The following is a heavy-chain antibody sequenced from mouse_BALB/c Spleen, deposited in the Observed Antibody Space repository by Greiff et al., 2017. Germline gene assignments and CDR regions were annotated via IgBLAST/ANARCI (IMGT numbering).Heavy chain of an antibody. V-gene: IGHV8-11*01. CDR2: IWWNDNK. CDR3: ARSTGRGYAMDY. D-gene: IGHD4-1*02. J-gene: IGHJ4*01. CDR1: GFSLSTYGIG. Sequence: QVTLKVCGPGILQPSQTLSLTCSFSGFSLSTYGIGVGWIRQPSGKGLEWLAHIWWNDNKYYNTALKSRLTISKDTSNNQVFLKIASVDTADTATYYCARSTGRGYAMDYWGQGTSVTVSS.